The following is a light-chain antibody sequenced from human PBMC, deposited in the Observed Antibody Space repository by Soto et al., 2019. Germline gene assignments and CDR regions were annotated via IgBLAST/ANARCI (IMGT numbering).Light chain of an antibody. Sequence: QSVLTQSPSVSEAPRQRVTISCSGSSSNIGNNAVNWYQQLPGKAPKLLIYYDDLLPSGVSDRFSGSKSGTSASLAISGFQSEDEADYYCAAWDDSLNGLVFGGGTKVTVL. CDR1: SSNIGNNA. CDR3: AAWDDSLNGLV. J-gene: IGLJ2*01. CDR2: YDD. V-gene: IGLV1-36*01.